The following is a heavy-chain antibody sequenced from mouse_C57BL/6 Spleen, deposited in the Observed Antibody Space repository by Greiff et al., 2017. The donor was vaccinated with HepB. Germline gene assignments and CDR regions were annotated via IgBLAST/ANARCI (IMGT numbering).Heavy chain of an antibody. D-gene: IGHD1-1*01. V-gene: IGHV1-5*01. Sequence: EVKLQQSGTVLARPGASVKMSCKTSGYTFTSYWMHWVKQRPGQGLEWIGAIYPGNSDTSYNQKFKGKAKLTAVTSASTAYMRLSSLTNEDSAVYSGARNYGSRYGRFAYWGQGTLVTVSA. CDR2: IYPGNSDT. J-gene: IGHJ3*01. CDR3: ARNYGSRYGRFAY. CDR1: GYTFTSYW.